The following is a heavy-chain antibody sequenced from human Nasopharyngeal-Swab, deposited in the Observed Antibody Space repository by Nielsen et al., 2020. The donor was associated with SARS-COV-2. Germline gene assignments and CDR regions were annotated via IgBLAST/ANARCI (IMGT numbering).Heavy chain of an antibody. CDR3: AREDRWTLTSFYYALDV. V-gene: IGHV4-61*09. Sequence: SETLSLTCAVSGVSVDSGSYFWSWVRQPAGKGLEWIGHIYTSGKTNYNPSLMSRLTISVDASKNQFSLRLTSVTAADTAVYYCAREDRWTLTSFYYALDVWGQGSAVTVSS. D-gene: IGHD4-17*01. J-gene: IGHJ6*02. CDR1: GVSVDSGSYF. CDR2: IYTSGKT.